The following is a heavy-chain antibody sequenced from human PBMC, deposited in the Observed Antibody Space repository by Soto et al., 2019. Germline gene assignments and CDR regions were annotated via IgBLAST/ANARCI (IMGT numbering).Heavy chain of an antibody. D-gene: IGHD6-19*01. V-gene: IGHV4-4*02. CDR3: ARDAAVPGESDRFDY. CDR1: GDSVTSNVW. CDR2: AYHNGLT. Sequence: SEALSLTCAVSGDSVTSNVWWSWVRQPPGKGLEWIGEAYHNGLTDYNPSLKSRVTMSVDTSKNEFSLKLTSLTAADTAIYYCARDAAVPGESDRFDYWGQGTLVTVSS. J-gene: IGHJ4*02.